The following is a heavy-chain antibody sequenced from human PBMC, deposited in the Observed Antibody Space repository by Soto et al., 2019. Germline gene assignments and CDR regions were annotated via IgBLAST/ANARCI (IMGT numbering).Heavy chain of an antibody. D-gene: IGHD3-9*01. CDR1: GGSISSYY. Sequence: KPSETLSLTCTVSGGSISSYYCSWIRQPAGKGLEWIGRIYTSGSTNYNPSLKSRVTMSVDTSKNQFSLKLSSVTAADTAVYYCARDAHYDILTGQRFDPWGQGTLVTVSS. CDR3: ARDAHYDILTGQRFDP. J-gene: IGHJ5*02. CDR2: IYTSGST. V-gene: IGHV4-4*07.